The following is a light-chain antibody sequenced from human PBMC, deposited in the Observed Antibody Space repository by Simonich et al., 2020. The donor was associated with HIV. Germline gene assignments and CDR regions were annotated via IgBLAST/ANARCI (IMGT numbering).Light chain of an antibody. CDR2: DVS. J-gene: IGLJ3*02. CDR1: SSDVAGYDF. CDR3: SSYTTSNTWV. V-gene: IGLV2-14*01. Sequence: QSALTQPASVSGSPGQSITISCTGTSSDVAGYDFVSWYQQHPGKAPKLIIYDVSKRPSGVPDRFSGSKSGNTASLTISGLQAEDEADYYCSSYTTSNTWVFGGGTKLTVL.